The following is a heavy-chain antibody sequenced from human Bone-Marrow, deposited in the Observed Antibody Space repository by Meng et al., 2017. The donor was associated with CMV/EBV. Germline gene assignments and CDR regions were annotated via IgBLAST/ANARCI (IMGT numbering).Heavy chain of an antibody. D-gene: IGHD2-15*01. CDR2: IYYSGST. CDR3: ARGNLVLPYCSDGSCYYFDY. Sequence: GSLRLSCTVSGGSISNSSYYWGWIRQPPGKGLEWIGSIYYSGSTYYNPSLKSRVTISVDTSKNQFSLKLSSVTAADTAVYFCARGNLVLPYCSDGSCYYFDYWGQGTVVTGSS. V-gene: IGHV4-39*07. J-gene: IGHJ4*02. CDR1: GGSISNSSYY.